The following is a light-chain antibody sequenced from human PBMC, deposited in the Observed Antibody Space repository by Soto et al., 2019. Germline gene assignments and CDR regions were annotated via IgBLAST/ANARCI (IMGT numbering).Light chain of an antibody. J-gene: IGKJ1*01. V-gene: IGKV3-20*01. CDR2: GAS. CDR3: QQYGSSPWT. Sequence: LVLTQSPGTLSLSPGERATLSCRASQSVTYDQLAWYRQTPGQAPRLLIYGASSRAAGIPDRFSGSGSGTDFTLTISRLEPEDFAVYYCQQYGSSPWTFGQGTKVDIK. CDR1: QSVTYDQ.